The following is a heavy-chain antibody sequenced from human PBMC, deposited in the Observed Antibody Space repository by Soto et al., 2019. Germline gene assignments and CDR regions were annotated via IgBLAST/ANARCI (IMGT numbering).Heavy chain of an antibody. CDR1: GYTFTNYA. V-gene: IGHV1-3*01. CDR2: INAGNGNT. Sequence: QVQLVQSGAEVKKPGASGKVSCKASGYTFTNYAMHWVRQAPGQRLEWMGWINAGNGNTKYSQKFQDRVTLSRDTSASIAYMELSSLRSEDTAVYYCARDVAEQQPSHWGQGTLVTVSS. D-gene: IGHD6-13*01. CDR3: ARDVAEQQPSH. J-gene: IGHJ4*02.